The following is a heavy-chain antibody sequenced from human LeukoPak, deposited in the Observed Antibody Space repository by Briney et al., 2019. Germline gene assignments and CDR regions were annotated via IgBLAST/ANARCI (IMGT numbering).Heavy chain of an antibody. CDR2: IYPVDSDT. CDR3: ARLLVPAATTEYFQH. D-gene: IGHD2-2*01. CDR1: GYRFTSYW. Sequence: GESLKIPCKGSGYRFTSYWIGWVRQMPGKGLEWMGLIYPVDSDTRYSPSFPGQVTISADKSISTAYLQWSSLKASDTAMYYCARLLVPAATTEYFQHWGQGTLVTVSS. J-gene: IGHJ1*01. V-gene: IGHV5-51*01.